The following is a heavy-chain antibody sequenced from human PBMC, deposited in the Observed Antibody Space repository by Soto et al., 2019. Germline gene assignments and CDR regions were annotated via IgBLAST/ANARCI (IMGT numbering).Heavy chain of an antibody. CDR1: GYTFTSYG. Sequence: QVQLVQSGAEVKKPGASVKVSCKASGYTFTSYGISWVRQAPGQGLEWMGWISASNGNTNYAQKLQGRVTMTTDTSTSTAYMELRSLRSDDTAVYYCARVYCSGGSCYLGFGWYYYYMDVWGKGTTVTVSS. V-gene: IGHV1-18*01. D-gene: IGHD2-15*01. CDR2: ISASNGNT. J-gene: IGHJ6*03. CDR3: ARVYCSGGSCYLGFGWYYYYMDV.